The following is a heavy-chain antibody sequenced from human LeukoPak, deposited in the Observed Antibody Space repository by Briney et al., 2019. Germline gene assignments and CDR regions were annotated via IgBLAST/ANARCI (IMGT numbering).Heavy chain of an antibody. CDR2: FQTNGNT. V-gene: IGHV4-4*07. CDR3: GSSEVGRTTSGTHDF. CDR1: GASIRSYH. J-gene: IGHJ4*02. Sequence: TSETLSLTCTVSGASIRSYHWSWIRQPAGKGLEWIGRFQTNGNTNSHPSPKSRVAMSVDASNNQFALRLSSVTAADTAVYYCGSSEVGRTTSGTHDFWGQGTLVTVSA. D-gene: IGHD1-14*01.